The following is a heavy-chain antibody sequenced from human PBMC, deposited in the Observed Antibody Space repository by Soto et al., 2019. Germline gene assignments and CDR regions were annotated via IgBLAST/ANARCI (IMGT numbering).Heavy chain of an antibody. Sequence: SETLSLTCNVSGGSIKSGGYYWGWIRQPPGKGLEWIGYIHYRGRTSYNPSLESRASISLDTSGHHFSLKLTSVTAADTAVYYCARCRDDFGFDSWGQGTLVTVSS. CDR2: IHYRGRT. D-gene: IGHD4-17*01. V-gene: IGHV4-31*03. J-gene: IGHJ4*02. CDR3: ARCRDDFGFDS. CDR1: GGSIKSGGYY.